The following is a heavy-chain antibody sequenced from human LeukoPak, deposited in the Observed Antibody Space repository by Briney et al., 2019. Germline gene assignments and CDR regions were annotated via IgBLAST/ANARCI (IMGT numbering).Heavy chain of an antibody. CDR3: ARPGGYSGYVDY. Sequence: ASVKVSCKASGYTFTSYDINWVRQATGQGLEWMGWMNPNSGNTGYALKFQGRVTITRNTSISTAYMELSSLRSEDTAVYYCARPGGYSGYVDYWGQGTLVTVSS. CDR2: MNPNSGNT. V-gene: IGHV1-8*03. CDR1: GYTFTSYD. J-gene: IGHJ4*02. D-gene: IGHD5-12*01.